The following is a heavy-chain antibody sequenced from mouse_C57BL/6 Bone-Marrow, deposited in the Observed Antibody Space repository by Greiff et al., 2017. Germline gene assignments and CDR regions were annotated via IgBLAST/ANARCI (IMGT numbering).Heavy chain of an antibody. V-gene: IGHV5-4*01. Sequence: EVQRVESGGGLVKPGGSLKLSCAASGFTFSSYAMSWVRQTPEKRLEWVATISDGGSYTYYPDNVQGRFTISRDNAKNNLYLQMSHLKSEDTAMYYCAREASYYSYYYAMDYWGQGTSVTVSS. CDR3: AREASYYSYYYAMDY. J-gene: IGHJ4*01. D-gene: IGHD2-12*01. CDR2: ISDGGSYT. CDR1: GFTFSSYA.